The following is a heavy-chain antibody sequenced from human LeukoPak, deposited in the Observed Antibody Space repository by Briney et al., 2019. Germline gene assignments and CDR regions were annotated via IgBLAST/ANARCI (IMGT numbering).Heavy chain of an antibody. D-gene: IGHD6-19*01. J-gene: IGHJ4*02. Sequence: GASVKVSCKASGYTFTGYYMHWVRQAPGQGLEWMGWINPNSGGTNYAQKFQGRVTMTRDTSTSTVYMELSRLRSDDTAVYYCARSNSGWYQKLDYWGQGTLVTVSS. CDR2: INPNSGGT. V-gene: IGHV1-2*02. CDR1: GYTFTGYY. CDR3: ARSNSGWYQKLDY.